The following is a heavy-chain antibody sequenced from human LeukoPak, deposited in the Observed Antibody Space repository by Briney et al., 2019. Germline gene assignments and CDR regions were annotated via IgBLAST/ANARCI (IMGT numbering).Heavy chain of an antibody. J-gene: IGHJ4*02. V-gene: IGHV4-38-2*02. D-gene: IGHD1-26*01. Sequence: SETLSLTCTVSSYSISSGYYWGWIRQPPGKGLEWIGSIYHSGSTDYNPSLKSRVTVSVDTSKNQFSLWLSSMTAADTAVYYCARLNSGSYYSLDFWGQGTLVTVSS. CDR1: SYSISSGYY. CDR3: ARLNSGSYYSLDF. CDR2: IYHSGST.